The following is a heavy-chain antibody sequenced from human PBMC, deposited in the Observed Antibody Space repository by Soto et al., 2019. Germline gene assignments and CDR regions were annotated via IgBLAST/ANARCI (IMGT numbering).Heavy chain of an antibody. V-gene: IGHV1-46*02. D-gene: IGHD4-17*01. CDR2: INLRGGTT. Sequence: QVQLVQSGAEVRKPGASVRLSCATSGYNFNQYYIHWVRQAPGQGLEWMGIINLRGGTTEYAHKFRGRVTVTGDTSTRTAYMELSSLRSEDTAVYFCARGPDDSDVPRWDYWGQGTLITFSS. J-gene: IGHJ4*02. CDR1: GYNFNQYY. CDR3: ARGPDDSDVPRWDY.